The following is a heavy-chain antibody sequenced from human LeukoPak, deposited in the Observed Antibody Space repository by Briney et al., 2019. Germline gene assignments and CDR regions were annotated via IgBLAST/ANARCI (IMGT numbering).Heavy chain of an antibody. Sequence: SETLSLTCTVSSGSMRSSNWWIWIRQPPGKGLEWIGEINHSGSTNYNPSLKSRVTISVDTSKNQFSLKLSSVTAADTAVYYCARGRIVVVVAHTHSTEFDYWGQGTLVTVSS. CDR2: INHSGST. D-gene: IGHD2-15*01. V-gene: IGHV4-4*02. J-gene: IGHJ4*02. CDR1: SGSMRSSNW. CDR3: ARGRIVVVVAHTHSTEFDY.